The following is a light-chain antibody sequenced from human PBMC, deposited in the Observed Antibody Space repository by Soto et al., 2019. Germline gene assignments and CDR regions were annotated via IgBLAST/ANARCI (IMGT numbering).Light chain of an antibody. CDR1: QYINNY. V-gene: IGKV1-39*01. CDR3: QQSYSTPPYT. J-gene: IGKJ2*01. Sequence: DIQMTQSPSSLSTSVGDRVTITCRASQYINNYLNWYQQKPGKAPNLLIFAAYNLQSGVPSRFSGSGSGTDFTLTISSLQPEDCATYYCQQSYSTPPYTFGQGTKLYMK. CDR2: AAY.